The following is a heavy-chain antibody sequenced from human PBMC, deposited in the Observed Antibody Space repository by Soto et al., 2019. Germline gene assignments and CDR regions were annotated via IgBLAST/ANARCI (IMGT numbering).Heavy chain of an antibody. V-gene: IGHV4-59*08. CDR3: ARLRPSPIAENWFDP. Sequence: SETLSLTCTVSGGSISSYSWSWIRQPPGKGLEWIGYIHYSGSTNYNPSLKSRVTISVDTSKNQFSLKLSSVTAADTAVYYCARLRPSPIAENWFDPWGQGTLVTVSS. D-gene: IGHD2-15*01. CDR1: GGSISSYS. J-gene: IGHJ5*02. CDR2: IHYSGST.